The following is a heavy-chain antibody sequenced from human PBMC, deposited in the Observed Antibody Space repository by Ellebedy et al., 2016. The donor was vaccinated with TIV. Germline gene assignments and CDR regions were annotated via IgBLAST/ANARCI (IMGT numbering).Heavy chain of an antibody. Sequence: GESLKISCAGSGFIFSNHWMSWVRQAPGKGLEWVANIKQDGSEKYYVDSVKGRFTISRDNAKNSLYLQMNSLRAEDTAVYYCARVYDSIDYWGQGTLVTVSS. CDR3: ARVYDSIDY. D-gene: IGHD3-22*01. CDR2: IKQDGSEK. CDR1: GFIFSNHW. V-gene: IGHV3-7*01. J-gene: IGHJ4*02.